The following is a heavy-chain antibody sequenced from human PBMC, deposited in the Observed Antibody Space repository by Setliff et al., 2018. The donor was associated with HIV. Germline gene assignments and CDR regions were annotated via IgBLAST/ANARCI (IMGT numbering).Heavy chain of an antibody. J-gene: IGHJ6*02. CDR3: ARGDGYRSNDACYDTGMDV. Sequence: PSETLSLTCAVSGYSISSGYYWGWIRQTPGKGLEWIGEINHSGSTNYNPSLKSRVTISVDTSKNQFSLKLTSVTAADTAFYYCARGDGYRSNDACYDTGMDVWGQGITVTVSS. CDR2: INHSGST. D-gene: IGHD5-12*01. CDR1: GYSISSGYY. V-gene: IGHV4-38-2*01.